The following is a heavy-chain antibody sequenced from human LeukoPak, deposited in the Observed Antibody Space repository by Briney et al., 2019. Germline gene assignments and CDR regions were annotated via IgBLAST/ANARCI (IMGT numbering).Heavy chain of an antibody. Sequence: SETLSLTCTVSGGSIGSYYWSWIRQPAGKGLEWIGRLYASGTTYYTPSLKSRVTISVDTSKNQFSLKLSSVTAADTAVYYCARSSEGRYYYDSSGFSYYYYYMDVWGKGTTVTVSS. J-gene: IGHJ6*03. CDR1: GGSIGSYY. CDR3: ARSSEGRYYYDSSGFSYYYYYMDV. V-gene: IGHV4-4*07. D-gene: IGHD3-22*01. CDR2: LYASGTT.